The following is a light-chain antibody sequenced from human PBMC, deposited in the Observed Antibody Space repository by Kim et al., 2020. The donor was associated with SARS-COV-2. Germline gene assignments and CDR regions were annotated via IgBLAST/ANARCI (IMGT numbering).Light chain of an antibody. Sequence: DIVMTQSPATLSVSPGERATLSCRASQSVRTSVAWYHHIPGQPPRLLFFGASIRASGLPARFSGSGSGTEFSLTISSLQSEDFGIYYCQQYDNWPKTFGQGTKLEIK. CDR3: QQYDNWPKT. CDR2: GAS. CDR1: QSVRTS. J-gene: IGKJ2*01. V-gene: IGKV3-15*01.